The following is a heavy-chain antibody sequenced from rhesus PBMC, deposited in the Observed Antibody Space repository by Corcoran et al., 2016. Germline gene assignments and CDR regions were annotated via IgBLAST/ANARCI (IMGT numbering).Heavy chain of an antibody. CDR2: ISESGGTT. CDR3: TSERGGRFDV. D-gene: IGHD3-34*01. V-gene: IGHV3-100*02. Sequence: DVQLVESGGGLVKPGGSLRLSCVASGFTFSSYEMHWVRQAPGKGLEWVSFISESGGTTYYADSGKGRFTISRDNAKNSLFLQMNSLRAGDTAVYYCTSERGGRFDVWGAGVLVTVSS. CDR1: GFTFSSYE. J-gene: IGHJ5-1*01.